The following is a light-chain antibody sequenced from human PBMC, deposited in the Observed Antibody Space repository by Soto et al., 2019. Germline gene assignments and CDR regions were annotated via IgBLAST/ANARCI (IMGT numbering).Light chain of an antibody. J-gene: IGKJ1*01. V-gene: IGKV3-20*01. CDR3: QHYGSSRWT. Sequence: EIVLTQSPGTLSLSPGERATLSCRASQSVSSSYLAWYQQKPGQAPRLLIYGVSGRATGIPDRFSGSGSGTDFTLTISRLDPEDFAVYYCQHYGSSRWTFGQGTKV. CDR1: QSVSSSY. CDR2: GVS.